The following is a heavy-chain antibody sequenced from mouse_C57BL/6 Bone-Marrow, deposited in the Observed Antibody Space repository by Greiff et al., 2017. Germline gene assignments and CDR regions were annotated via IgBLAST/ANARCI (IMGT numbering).Heavy chain of an antibody. J-gene: IGHJ1*03. CDR3: ANYGRRYFDV. V-gene: IGHV1-64*01. D-gene: IGHD2-1*01. Sequence: VQLQQPGAELVKPGASVKLSCKASGYTFTSYWMHWVKPRPGQGLEWIGMIHPNSGSNNYNEKFKSKATLTVAKYSSTAYMQLSSLTSEDSAVCYCANYGRRYFDVWGTGTTVTVSS. CDR2: IHPNSGSN. CDR1: GYTFTSYW.